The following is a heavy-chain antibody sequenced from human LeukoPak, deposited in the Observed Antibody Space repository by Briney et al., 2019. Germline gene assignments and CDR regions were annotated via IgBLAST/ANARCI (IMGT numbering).Heavy chain of an antibody. CDR1: GFTFSSYE. CDR3: ARVVRYGDLDWFDP. CDR2: ISSSGSTI. D-gene: IGHD4-17*01. V-gene: IGHV3-48*03. Sequence: PGGSLRLSCAASGFTFSSYEMNWVPQAPGKGLEWVSYISSSGSTIYYADSVKGRFTISRDNAKNSLYLQMNSLRAEDTAVYYCARVVRYGDLDWFDPWGQGTLVTVSS. J-gene: IGHJ5*02.